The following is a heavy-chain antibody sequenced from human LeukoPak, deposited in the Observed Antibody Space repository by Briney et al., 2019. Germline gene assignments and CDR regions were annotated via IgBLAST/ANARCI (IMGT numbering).Heavy chain of an antibody. V-gene: IGHV5-51*01. J-gene: IGHJ6*02. CDR3: ARPRIPYYYGSGSPLYYGMDV. D-gene: IGHD3-10*01. CDR1: GYSFTSYW. CDR2: TYPGDSDT. Sequence: GESLKISCKGSGYSFTSYWIGWVRQMPGKGLEWMGITYPGDSDTRYSPSFQGQVTISADKSISTAYLQWSSLKASDTAMYYCARPRIPYYYGSGSPLYYGMDVWGQGTTVTVSS.